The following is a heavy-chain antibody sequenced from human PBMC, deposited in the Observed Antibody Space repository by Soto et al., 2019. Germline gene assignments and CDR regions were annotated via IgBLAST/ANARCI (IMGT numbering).Heavy chain of an antibody. Sequence: SETLSLTCPFSGGSINSGGYYWSWIRQHPGKGLEWIGYIYYSGSTYYNPSLKSRVTISVDTSKNQFSLKLSSVTAADTAVYYCARDLTSYGMDVWGQGTTVTVSS. V-gene: IGHV4-31*03. CDR3: ARDLTSYGMDV. CDR1: GGSINSGGYY. J-gene: IGHJ6*02. D-gene: IGHD3-9*01. CDR2: IYYSGST.